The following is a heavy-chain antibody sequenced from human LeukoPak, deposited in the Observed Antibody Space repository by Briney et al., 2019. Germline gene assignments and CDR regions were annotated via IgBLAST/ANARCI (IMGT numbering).Heavy chain of an antibody. V-gene: IGHV4-38-2*02. CDR1: GYSISSGYY. J-gene: IGHJ4*02. Sequence: SETLSLTCTVSGYSISSGYYWGWIRQPPGKGLEWIGSIYYSGSTYYNPSLKSRVTISVDTSKNQFSLKLSSVTAADTAVYYCARTEQQLALDYWGQGTLVTVSS. D-gene: IGHD6-13*01. CDR2: IYYSGST. CDR3: ARTEQQLALDY.